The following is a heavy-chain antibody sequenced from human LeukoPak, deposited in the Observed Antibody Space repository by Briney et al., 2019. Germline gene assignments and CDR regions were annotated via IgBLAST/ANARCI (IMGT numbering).Heavy chain of an antibody. Sequence: GGPLRLSCAASGFTFSTYSMNWVRQAPGKGLEWVSSISSSSTYIYADSVKGRFTISRDNAKNSLYLQMNSLSAEDTAVYYCASEIEMATKGSFDYWGQGTLVVVSS. CDR3: ASEIEMATKGSFDY. D-gene: IGHD5-24*01. CDR1: GFTFSTYS. J-gene: IGHJ4*02. V-gene: IGHV3-21*01. CDR2: ISSSSTYI.